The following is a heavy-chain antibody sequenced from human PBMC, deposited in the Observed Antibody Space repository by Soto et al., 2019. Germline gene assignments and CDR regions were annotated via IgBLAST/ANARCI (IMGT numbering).Heavy chain of an antibody. D-gene: IGHD3-10*01. Sequence: GGSLSLSCAASGFTFSSYWMHWVRQAPGKGLVWVSRINSDGSSTSYADSVKGRFTFSRDNAKNTLYLQMNSLRAEDTAVYYCASSWVRPYYYMDVWGKGTTVTVSS. CDR2: INSDGSST. V-gene: IGHV3-74*01. CDR3: ASSWVRPYYYMDV. CDR1: GFTFSSYW. J-gene: IGHJ6*03.